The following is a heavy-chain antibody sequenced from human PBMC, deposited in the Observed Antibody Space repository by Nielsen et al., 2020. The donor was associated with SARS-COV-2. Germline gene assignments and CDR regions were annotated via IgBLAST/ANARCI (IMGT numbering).Heavy chain of an antibody. CDR3: ARVPSTRDYGMDV. CDR2: IWYDGSNK. CDR1: GFTFSSYG. J-gene: IGHJ6*02. Sequence: GSLRLSCAASGFTFSSYGMHWVRQAPGKGLEWVAVIWYDGSNKYYADSVKGRFTISRDNSKNTLYLQMNSLRAEDTAVYYCARVPSTRDYGMDVWGQGTTVTVSS. V-gene: IGHV3-33*01.